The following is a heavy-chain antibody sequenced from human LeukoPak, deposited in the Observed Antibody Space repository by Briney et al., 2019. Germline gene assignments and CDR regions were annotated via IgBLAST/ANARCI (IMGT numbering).Heavy chain of an antibody. Sequence: NPGGSLRLSCAASGFTFSTYSMNWVRQAPGKGLEWVSSISGSSSYIYYADSVKGRFTISRDNAKNSLYLQMNSLRAEDTAVYYCARDREGYCSGGTCTNFDYWGQGTLVTVSS. J-gene: IGHJ4*02. V-gene: IGHV3-21*01. D-gene: IGHD2-15*01. CDR3: ARDREGYCSGGTCTNFDY. CDR2: ISGSSSYI. CDR1: GFTFSTYS.